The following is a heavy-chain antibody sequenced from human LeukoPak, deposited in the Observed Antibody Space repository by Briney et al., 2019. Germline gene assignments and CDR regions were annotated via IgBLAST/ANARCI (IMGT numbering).Heavy chain of an antibody. J-gene: IGHJ4*02. D-gene: IGHD1-14*01. CDR3: ARGGGDYNPFDY. Sequence: ASVKVSCKASGYTFTSYDINWVRQATGQGLEWMGWMNPNSGNTGYAQKFQGRVTITRNTSISTAYMELSSLRSEDTAVYYCARGGGDYNPFDYWGQGTLVTVSS. CDR1: GYTFTSYD. V-gene: IGHV1-8*03. CDR2: MNPNSGNT.